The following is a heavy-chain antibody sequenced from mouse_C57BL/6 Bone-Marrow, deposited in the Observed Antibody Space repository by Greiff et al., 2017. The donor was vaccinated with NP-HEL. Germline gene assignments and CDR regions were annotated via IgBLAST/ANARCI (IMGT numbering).Heavy chain of an antibody. V-gene: IGHV12-3*01. D-gene: IGHD3-2*02. CDR3: AGDSSGCGDYDY. Sequence: VKVVESGPGLVKPSQSLFLTCSITGFPITSGYYWIWIRQSPGKPLEWMGYITHSGETFYNPSLQSPISITMETSKNQFFLQLNSVTTEDTAMYYCAGDSSGCGDYDYWDQGTTLTVSS. CDR2: ITHSGET. CDR1: GFPITSGYY. J-gene: IGHJ2*01.